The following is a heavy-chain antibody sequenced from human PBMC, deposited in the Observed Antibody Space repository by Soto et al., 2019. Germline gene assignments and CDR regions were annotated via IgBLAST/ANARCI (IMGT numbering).Heavy chain of an antibody. CDR1: GGTISSYY. V-gene: IGHV4-59*01. J-gene: IGHJ3*02. Sequence: SETLSLTCTVPGGTISSYYWSWIRQPPGKGLEWIGYIYYSGSTNYNPSLKSRVTISVDTSKNQFSLKLSSVTAADTAVYYCARDRYYDFWSGYYLGRAFDIWGQGTMVTVSS. CDR3: ARDRYYDFWSGYYLGRAFDI. CDR2: IYYSGST. D-gene: IGHD3-3*01.